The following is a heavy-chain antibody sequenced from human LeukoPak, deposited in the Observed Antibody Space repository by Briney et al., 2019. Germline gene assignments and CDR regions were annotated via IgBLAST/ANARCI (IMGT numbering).Heavy chain of an antibody. CDR1: GYSISSGYY. V-gene: IGHV4-38-2*01. CDR2: IYHSGST. D-gene: IGHD3-10*01. J-gene: IGHJ4*02. Sequence: SETLSLTCAVSGYSISSGYYWGWIRQPPGKGLEWIGSIYHSGSTYYNPSLKSRVTISVDTSKNQFSLKLSSVTAADTAVYYCARLWFGRHYFDYWGQGTLVTVSP. CDR3: ARLWFGRHYFDY.